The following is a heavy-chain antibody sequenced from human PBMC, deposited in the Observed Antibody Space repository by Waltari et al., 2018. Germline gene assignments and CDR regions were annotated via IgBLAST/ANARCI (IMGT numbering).Heavy chain of an antibody. CDR1: GGSISSSSYY. V-gene: IGHV4-39*07. CDR3: ARQGSGRGEIQLWLIGY. J-gene: IGHJ4*02. CDR2: IYYSAST. Sequence: QLQLQVSGPGLVKLSETLSLTCTVPGGSISSSSYYWGWIRQLPGKGLEWIGSIYYSASTYYKPSLNGQVTISVDTSKNQFSLKLIYVAAAYTAVYYCARQGSGRGEIQLWLIGYWGQGTLVTVSS. D-gene: IGHD5-18*01.